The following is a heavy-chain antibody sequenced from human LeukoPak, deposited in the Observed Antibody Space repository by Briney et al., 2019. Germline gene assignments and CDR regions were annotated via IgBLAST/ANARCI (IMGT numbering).Heavy chain of an antibody. J-gene: IGHJ2*01. CDR3: VRNQEQPAYWYFDL. CDR1: GGSFSGYY. CDR2: INHSGST. V-gene: IGHV4-34*01. D-gene: IGHD3-16*01. Sequence: PSETLSLTCAVYGGSFSGYYWSWIRQPPGKGLEWIGEINHSGSTNYNPSLKSRVTISVDTSKNQFSLKLSSVTAADTAVYYCVRNQEQPAYWYFDLWGRGTLVTVSS.